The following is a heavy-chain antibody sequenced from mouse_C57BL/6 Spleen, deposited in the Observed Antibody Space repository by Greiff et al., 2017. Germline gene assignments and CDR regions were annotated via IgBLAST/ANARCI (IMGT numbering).Heavy chain of an antibody. CDR1: GFTFSDYG. CDR2: ISSGSSTI. V-gene: IGHV5-17*01. CDR3: ARGDGNYHYFDY. J-gene: IGHJ2*01. D-gene: IGHD2-1*01. Sequence: EVKLVESGGGLVKPGGSLKLSCAASGFTFSDYGMHWVRQAPEKGLEWVAYISSGSSTIYYADTVKGRFTISRDNAKNTLFLQMTSLRSEDTAMYYCARGDGNYHYFDYWGQGTTLTVSS.